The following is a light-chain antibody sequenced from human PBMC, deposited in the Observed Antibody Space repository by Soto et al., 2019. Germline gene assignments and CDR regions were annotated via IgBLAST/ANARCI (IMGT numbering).Light chain of an antibody. CDR3: QQYESYGT. V-gene: IGKV1-5*03. J-gene: IGKJ1*01. CDR1: HSISSL. Sequence: DIQMTQSPSTLSASVGDRVTITCRASHSISSLLAWYQQKPGKAPKLLIYKTSSLESGVPSRFSGSGSGTEFTLTISSLQPDDFATYSCQQYESYGTFGQGTKVEIK. CDR2: KTS.